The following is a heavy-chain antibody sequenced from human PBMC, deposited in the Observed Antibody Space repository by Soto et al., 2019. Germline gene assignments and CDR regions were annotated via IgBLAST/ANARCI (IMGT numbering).Heavy chain of an antibody. D-gene: IGHD4-17*01. CDR1: GGTFSIYT. Sequence: ASVKVSCKASGGTFSIYTISWVRQAPGQGLEWMGRIIPILGIANYAQKFQGRVTITADKSTSTAYMELSSLRSEDTAVYYCALPHGDYGLWYYYYGMDVWGQGTTVTVSS. V-gene: IGHV1-69*02. J-gene: IGHJ6*02. CDR3: ALPHGDYGLWYYYYGMDV. CDR2: IIPILGIA.